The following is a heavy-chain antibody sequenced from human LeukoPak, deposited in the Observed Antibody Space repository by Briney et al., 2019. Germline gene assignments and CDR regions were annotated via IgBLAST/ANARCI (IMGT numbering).Heavy chain of an antibody. D-gene: IGHD6-19*01. J-gene: IGHJ4*02. Sequence: SETLSLTCTVSGGSISSYYRSWIRQPPGKGLEWIGYIYYSGSTNYNPSLKSRVTISVDTFKNQFSLRLRSVTAADTAVYYCARVRAVAGTPPDYWAQGTLVTVSS. CDR3: ARVRAVAGTPPDY. CDR2: IYYSGST. CDR1: GGSISSYY. V-gene: IGHV4-59*08.